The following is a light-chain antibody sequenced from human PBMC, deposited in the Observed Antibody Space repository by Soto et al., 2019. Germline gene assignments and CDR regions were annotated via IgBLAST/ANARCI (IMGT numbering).Light chain of an antibody. CDR3: SSYTSSSTYVV. Sequence: QSALTQPASVSGSPGQSITISCTGNSSDVGGYNYVSWYQQHPGKAPKLMIYDVINRPSGVSNRFSGSKSGNSASPTISGLQAEDEADYYCSSYTSSSTYVVFGGGTKLTVL. CDR1: SSDVGGYNY. J-gene: IGLJ2*01. CDR2: DVI. V-gene: IGLV2-14*03.